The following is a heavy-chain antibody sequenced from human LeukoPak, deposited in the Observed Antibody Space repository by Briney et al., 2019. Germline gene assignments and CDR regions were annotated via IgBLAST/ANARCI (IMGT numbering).Heavy chain of an antibody. V-gene: IGHV3-48*01. CDR3: AKGGWVVPAAYADY. J-gene: IGHJ4*02. Sequence: GGSLRLSCAASGFTFSSYSMNWVRQAPGKGLEWVSYISSSSSTIYYADSVKGRFTISRDNSKNTLYLQMNSLRAEDTAVYYCAKGGWVVPAAYADYWGQGTLVTVSS. CDR2: ISSSSSTI. CDR1: GFTFSSYS. D-gene: IGHD2-2*01.